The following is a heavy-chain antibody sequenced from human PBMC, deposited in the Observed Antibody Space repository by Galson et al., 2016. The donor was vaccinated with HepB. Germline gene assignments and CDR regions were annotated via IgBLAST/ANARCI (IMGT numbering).Heavy chain of an antibody. J-gene: IGHJ4*02. CDR3: ATELRSWQKGGLDS. CDR1: GFSFSNAW. Sequence: SLRLSCAASGFSFSNAWMNWVRQAPGKGLEWVGLVKSKTHGGTTDYATPVKGRFTISRDDSTNTMYLQMDSLRAEDTAVYYCATELRSWQKGGLDSWGQGTLVTVSS. CDR2: VKSKTHGGTT. D-gene: IGHD5-12*01. V-gene: IGHV3-15*07.